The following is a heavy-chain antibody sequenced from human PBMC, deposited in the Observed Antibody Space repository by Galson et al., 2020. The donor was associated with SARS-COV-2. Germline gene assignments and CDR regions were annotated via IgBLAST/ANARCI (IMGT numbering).Heavy chain of an antibody. D-gene: IGHD1-26*01. CDR3: ARGQRGNYLAYDY. V-gene: IGHV3-30*04. CDR2: ISYDGNNK. CDR1: GFTFSTYP. J-gene: IGHJ4*02. Sequence: GGSLRLSCAASGFTFSTYPIHWVRQAPGKGLEWVAVISYDGNNKYYADSVKGRFTISRDNYKNTVNLEMNSLRVEDTAVYYCARGQRGNYLAYDYWGQRTLVTVSS.